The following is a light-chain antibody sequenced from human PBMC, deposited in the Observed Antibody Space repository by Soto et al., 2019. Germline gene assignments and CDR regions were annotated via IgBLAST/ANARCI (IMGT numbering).Light chain of an antibody. CDR2: EVN. Sequence: QSALPQPPSASGSPGQSVTISCTGTSSDIGGYKYVSWYQQHPGKAPKLIIYEVNQRPSGVPDRFSGSKSGNTASLTVSGLQAEDEADYYCSSYVVSNNLRVFGTGTKLTVL. CDR1: SSDIGGYKY. V-gene: IGLV2-8*01. J-gene: IGLJ1*01. CDR3: SSYVVSNNLRV.